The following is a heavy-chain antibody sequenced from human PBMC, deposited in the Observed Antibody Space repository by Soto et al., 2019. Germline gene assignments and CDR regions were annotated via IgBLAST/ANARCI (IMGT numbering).Heavy chain of an antibody. V-gene: IGHV3-21*01. Sequence: EVQMVESGGGLVKPGGSLRLSCVASGITFSNSGMNWVRQAPGKGLEWVSAISSGGTDTNYTDSVRGRFTVSRANAKNPPYLETTRLSAEDTAVYYCARWGKLADYFYYMAVWGKGPTVTVSS. CDR2: ISSGGTDT. D-gene: IGHD1-1*01. J-gene: IGHJ6*03. CDR1: GITFSNSG. CDR3: ARWGKLADYFYYMAV.